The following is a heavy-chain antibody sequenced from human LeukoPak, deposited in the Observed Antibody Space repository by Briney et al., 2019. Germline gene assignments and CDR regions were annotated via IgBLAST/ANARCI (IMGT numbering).Heavy chain of an antibody. CDR2: ITTSSSYI. Sequence: GGSLRLSCAASGFTFSSYEMNWVRQAPGKGLEWVSSITTSSSYIYYADSVKGRFTISRDNAKNSLYPQMNSLRAEDTAVYYCARDLGGYSYGSRFDYWGQGTLVTVSS. CDR1: GFTFSSYE. D-gene: IGHD5-18*01. V-gene: IGHV3-21*01. CDR3: ARDLGGYSYGSRFDY. J-gene: IGHJ4*02.